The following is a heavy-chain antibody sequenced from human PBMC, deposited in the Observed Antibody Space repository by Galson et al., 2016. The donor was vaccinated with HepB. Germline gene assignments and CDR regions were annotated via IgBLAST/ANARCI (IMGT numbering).Heavy chain of an antibody. CDR3: ARGSSTNRYFYIRRGYYFGMDV. CDR1: GGTFSNYV. Sequence: SVKVSCKASGGTFSNYVVTWVRQAPGQGLEWMGGIIPVFGTANYAQKFRGRLTITADEYSSTAYMELSSLRSEDTAVYFCARGSSTNRYFYIRRGYYFGMDVWGQGTTVTVSS. J-gene: IGHJ6*02. CDR2: IIPVFGTA. V-gene: IGHV1-69*13. D-gene: IGHD2-2*01.